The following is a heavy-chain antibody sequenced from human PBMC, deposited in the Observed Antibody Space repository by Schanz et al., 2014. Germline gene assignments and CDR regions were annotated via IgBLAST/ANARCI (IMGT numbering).Heavy chain of an antibody. CDR3: ARGGPAYYFDD. V-gene: IGHV3-23*01. CDR2: ISDSGDTA. CDR1: GFSFTNYA. J-gene: IGHJ4*02. Sequence: EVQLLESGGGLVQPGGSLRLSCASSGFSFTNYAMSWVRQAPGKGLEWVSLISDSGDTAYYADSVKGRFTISRDNFKGALYLQMNSLRAEDTAVYYCARGGPAYYFDDWGQGTLVTVSS.